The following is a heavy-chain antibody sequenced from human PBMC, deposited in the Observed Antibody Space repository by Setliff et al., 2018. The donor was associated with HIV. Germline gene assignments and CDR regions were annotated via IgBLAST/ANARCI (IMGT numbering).Heavy chain of an antibody. Sequence: SVKVSCKASGGTFSSYAINWVRQAPGQGLEWMGHIIPIFDATHYAQKLQGRVKITADDSSNTAYMELSSLRSEDTAVYYCARDRTAGNTYDYAYWGQGTLVTVSS. J-gene: IGHJ4*02. V-gene: IGHV1-69*13. CDR3: ARDRTAGNTYDYAY. CDR1: GGTFSSYA. CDR2: IIPIFDAT. D-gene: IGHD3-16*01.